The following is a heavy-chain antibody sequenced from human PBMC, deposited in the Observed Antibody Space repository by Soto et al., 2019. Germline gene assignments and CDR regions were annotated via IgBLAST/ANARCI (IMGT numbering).Heavy chain of an antibody. Sequence: ASVKVSCKASGGTFSSYAISWVRQAPGQGLEWMGGIIPIFGTANYAQKLQGRVTITADESTSTAYMELSSLRSEDTAVYYCAILPSPYDSSGYYPYYFDYWGQGTLVTVSS. J-gene: IGHJ4*02. D-gene: IGHD3-22*01. CDR2: IIPIFGTA. CDR1: GGTFSSYA. CDR3: AILPSPYDSSGYYPYYFDY. V-gene: IGHV1-69*13.